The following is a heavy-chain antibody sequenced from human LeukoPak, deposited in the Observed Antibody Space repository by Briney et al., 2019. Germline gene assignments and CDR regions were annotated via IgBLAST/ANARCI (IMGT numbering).Heavy chain of an antibody. CDR2: IYYSGSA. CDR1: GGSFSGYY. D-gene: IGHD6-19*01. Sequence: PSETLSLTCAVYGGSFSGYYWSWIRQPPGKGLEWIGYIYYSGSANYNPSLKSRVTISVDTSKNQFSLKLSSVTAADTAVYYCARVRIAVAGMQGYYYGMDVWGQGTTVTVSS. V-gene: IGHV4-59*01. CDR3: ARVRIAVAGMQGYYYGMDV. J-gene: IGHJ6*02.